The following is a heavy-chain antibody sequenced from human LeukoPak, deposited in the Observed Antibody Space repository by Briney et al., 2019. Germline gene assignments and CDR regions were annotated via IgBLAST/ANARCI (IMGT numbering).Heavy chain of an antibody. CDR1: GYTFNNYG. CDR3: ARTGSPGSYYFLH. V-gene: IGHV1-18*01. J-gene: IGHJ1*01. D-gene: IGHD3-10*01. CDR2: ISAYDGST. Sequence: ASVKVSCKTFGYTFNNYGITWVRQAPGQGLEWMAWISAYDGSTDFAHKFHGRVTVTTDTSTSTAYMELRSLRSDDTAVYFCARTGSPGSYYFLHWGQGTLVTVSS.